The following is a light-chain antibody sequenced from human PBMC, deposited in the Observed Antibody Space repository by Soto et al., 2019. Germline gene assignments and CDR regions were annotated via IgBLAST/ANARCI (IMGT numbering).Light chain of an antibody. CDR1: QSISSW. CDR2: DDS. V-gene: IGKV1-5*01. CDR3: QQYNRYWT. J-gene: IGKJ1*01. Sequence: DIQMTQSPSTLSASVVDRVTITFRASQSISSWLAWYQQKPGKAPKLLIYDDSSLQSGVPSRFSGSGSGTEFTLTISSLQPDDFATYYCQQYNRYWTFGQGTKVDNK.